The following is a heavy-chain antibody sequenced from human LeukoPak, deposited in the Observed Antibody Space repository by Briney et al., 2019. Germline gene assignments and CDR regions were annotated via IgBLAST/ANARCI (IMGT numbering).Heavy chain of an antibody. CDR3: AKVEELLPYFDY. CDR1: GFTFSNYY. J-gene: IGHJ4*02. V-gene: IGHV3-23*01. Sequence: GGSLRLSCAASGFTFSNYYMSWVRQAPGKGLEWVSGISGSGDSTYYADSVKGRFTISRDNSKNTLYLQMNSLRAEDTAVYYCAKVEELLPYFDYWGQGTLVTVSS. D-gene: IGHD1-26*01. CDR2: ISGSGDST.